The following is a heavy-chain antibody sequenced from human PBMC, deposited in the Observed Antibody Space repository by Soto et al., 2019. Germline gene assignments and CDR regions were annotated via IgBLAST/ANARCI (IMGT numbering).Heavy chain of an antibody. J-gene: IGHJ6*02. CDR2: IRSSGDRT. V-gene: IGHV3-23*04. CDR1: GFTFSSYA. D-gene: IGHD1-1*01. CDR3: AKQQGPGTPYYYAMDV. Sequence: EVQLVESGGGLVQPGGSLRLSCTASGFTFSSYAMSWVRQAPGKGLEWVSVIRSSGDRTYYADSVKGRFTISRDNSKNTLYMQMNSLRAEDTAVYYCAKQQGPGTPYYYAMDVWGQGTTVTVSS.